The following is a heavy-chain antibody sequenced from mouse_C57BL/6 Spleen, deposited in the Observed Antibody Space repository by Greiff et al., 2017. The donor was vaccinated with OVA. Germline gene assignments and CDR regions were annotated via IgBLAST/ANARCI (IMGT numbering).Heavy chain of an antibody. V-gene: IGHV1-9*01. CDR2: ILPGSGST. CDR3: ASHWNYGSSHWYFDV. Sequence: VQLQQSGAELMKPGASVKLSCKATGYTFTGYWIEWVKQRPGHGLEWIGEILPGSGSTNYNEKFKGKATFNADTSSNTAYIQLRSLTTEDSAIYYCASHWNYGSSHWYFDVWGTGTTVTVSS. J-gene: IGHJ1*03. D-gene: IGHD1-1*01. CDR1: GYTFTGYW.